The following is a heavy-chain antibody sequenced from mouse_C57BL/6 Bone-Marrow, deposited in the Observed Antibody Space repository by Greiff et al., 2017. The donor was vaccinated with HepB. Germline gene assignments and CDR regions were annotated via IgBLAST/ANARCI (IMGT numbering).Heavy chain of an antibody. D-gene: IGHD2-1*01. CDR2: IYPRSGNT. CDR3: AREGIYYGNYFDY. J-gene: IGHJ2*01. V-gene: IGHV1-81*01. Sequence: VQLVESGAELARPGASVKLSCKASGYTFTSYGISWVKQRTGQGLEWIGEIYPRSGNTYYNEKFKGKATLTADTSSSTAYMELRSLTAEDSAVYFCAREGIYYGNYFDYWGQGTTLTVSS. CDR1: GYTFTSYG.